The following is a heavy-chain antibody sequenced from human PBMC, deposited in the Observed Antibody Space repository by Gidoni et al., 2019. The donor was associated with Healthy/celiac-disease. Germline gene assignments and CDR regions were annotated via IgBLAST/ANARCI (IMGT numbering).Heavy chain of an antibody. CDR3: ASSGLVGATSPNRGEGDY. V-gene: IGHV1-69*09. J-gene: IGHJ4*02. Sequence: QVQLVQSGAEVKKPGSSVKVSCKASGGTFSSYAISWVRQAPGQGLEWMGRIIPILGIANYAQKFQGRVTITADKSTSTAYKELSSLRSEDTAVYYCASSGLVGATSPNRGEGDYWGQGTLVTVSS. CDR1: GGTFSSYA. D-gene: IGHD1-26*01. CDR2: IIPILGIA.